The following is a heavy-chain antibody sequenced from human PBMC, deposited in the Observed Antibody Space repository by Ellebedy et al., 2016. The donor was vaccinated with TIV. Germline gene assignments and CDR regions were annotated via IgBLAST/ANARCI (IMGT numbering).Heavy chain of an antibody. CDR2: ISGSGGST. CDR3: AKVVVSL. D-gene: IGHD2-15*01. CDR1: GFTFSSYA. Sequence: GESLKISXAASGFTFSSYAMSWVRQAPGKGLEWVSGISGSGGSTYYADSVKGRFTISRDNSKNILYLQMNSLRVDDTAVYYCAKVVVSLWGQGTLVTVSS. J-gene: IGHJ4*02. V-gene: IGHV3-23*01.